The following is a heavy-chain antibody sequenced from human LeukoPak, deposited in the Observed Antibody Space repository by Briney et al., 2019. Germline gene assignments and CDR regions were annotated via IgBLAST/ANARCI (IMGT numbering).Heavy chain of an antibody. CDR2: IKSDGSST. CDR1: GFPFSTYW. V-gene: IGHV3-74*01. CDR3: ARGYGMDV. J-gene: IGHJ6*02. Sequence: GGSLRLSCAASGFPFSTYWMHWARQAPGKGLVWVSRIKSDGSSTSYADSVKGRFTISRDNAKSTLYLQMNSLRAEDTAVYYCARGYGMDVWGQGTTVTVSS.